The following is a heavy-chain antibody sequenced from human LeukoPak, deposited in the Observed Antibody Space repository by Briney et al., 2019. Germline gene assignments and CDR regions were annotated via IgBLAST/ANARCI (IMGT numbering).Heavy chain of an antibody. CDR2: ISPDGTSK. D-gene: IGHD3-10*01. V-gene: IGHV3-74*01. J-gene: IGHJ4*02. Sequence: GGSLRLSCAASGFTFRSYWMHWVRQAPGKGLVWVSRISPDGTSKSYADSVKGRFTISRDNAKNSLYLQMNSLRAEDTAVYYCATQSYGLFDYWGQGTLVTVSS. CDR3: ATQSYGLFDY. CDR1: GFTFRSYW.